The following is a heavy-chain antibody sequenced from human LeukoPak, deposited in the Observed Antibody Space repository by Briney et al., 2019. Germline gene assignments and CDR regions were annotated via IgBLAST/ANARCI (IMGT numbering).Heavy chain of an antibody. V-gene: IGHV4-39*01. J-gene: IGHJ4*02. CDR2: IYYSGST. CDR3: ARLSSGYYYSHDY. Sequence: SETLSLACTVSGGSISSSSYYWGWIRQPPGKGLEWIGSIYYSGSTYYNPSLKSRVTISVDTSKNQFSLKLSSVTAADTAVYYCARLSSGYYYSHDYWGQGTLVTVSS. CDR1: GGSISSSSYY. D-gene: IGHD3-22*01.